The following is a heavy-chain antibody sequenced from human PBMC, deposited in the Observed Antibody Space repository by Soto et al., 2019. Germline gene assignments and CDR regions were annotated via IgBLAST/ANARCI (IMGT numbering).Heavy chain of an antibody. CDR2: ISAYNGDT. V-gene: IGHV1-18*01. J-gene: IGHJ6*02. CDR3: ARDRPHYYDNSGYSSIYYGMDV. Sequence: ASVKVSCKASGYTFNNYGISWVRQAPGQGLEWMGWISAYNGDTNYAQKLQGRVTITTDTSTSTAYIELRSLRSDDTAVYYCARDRPHYYDNSGYSSIYYGMDVWGQGTTVTVSS. D-gene: IGHD3-22*01. CDR1: GYTFNNYG.